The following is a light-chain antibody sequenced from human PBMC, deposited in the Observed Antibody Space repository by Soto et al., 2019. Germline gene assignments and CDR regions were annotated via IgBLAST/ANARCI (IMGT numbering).Light chain of an antibody. CDR2: GAS. Sequence: EIVLTQSPGTLSLSPGERATLSCRASQSVSNNYLAWYQQKPGQAPRLLIYGASTRATGIPDRFSGSGCGRDFTLTISRLGREDSAVYYCQQYDNSPTWTFGQGTKVDIK. J-gene: IGKJ1*01. CDR1: QSVSNNY. V-gene: IGKV3-20*01. CDR3: QQYDNSPTWT.